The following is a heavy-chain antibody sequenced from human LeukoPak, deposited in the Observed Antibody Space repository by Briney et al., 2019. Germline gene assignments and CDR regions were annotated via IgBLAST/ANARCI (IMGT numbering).Heavy chain of an antibody. D-gene: IGHD6-13*01. CDR1: GGSISSYY. J-gene: IGHJ4*02. CDR2: IYYSGST. CDR3: ARVTGYMVEDYFDY. V-gene: IGHV4-59*01. Sequence: SEALSLTCTVSGGSISSYYWSWIRQPPGKGLEWIGYIYYSGSTNYNPSLKSRVTVSVDTSKNQFSLRLSSVTAADTAVYYCARVTGYMVEDYFDYWGQGTLVTVSS.